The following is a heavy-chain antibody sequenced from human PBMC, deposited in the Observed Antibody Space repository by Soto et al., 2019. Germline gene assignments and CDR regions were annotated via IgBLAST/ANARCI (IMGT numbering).Heavy chain of an antibody. V-gene: IGHV3-30-3*01. J-gene: IGHJ6*02. Sequence: PGGSLRLSCAASGFTLSGYVLHWVRQAPGKGLEWVALTSYDGSEKLYAGSVRGRFTISRDDSRNTLYLQMDGLRLEDTAMYYCATGRKWEHSYGMDVWGQGTTVTVSS. CDR1: GFTLSGYV. D-gene: IGHD1-26*01. CDR2: TSYDGSEK. CDR3: ATGRKWEHSYGMDV.